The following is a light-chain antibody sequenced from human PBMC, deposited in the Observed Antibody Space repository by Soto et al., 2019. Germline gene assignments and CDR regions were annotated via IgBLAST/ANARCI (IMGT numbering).Light chain of an antibody. CDR1: SGSVSTTYY. V-gene: IGLV8-61*01. Sequence: QAVVTQEPSFSVSPGGTVTLTCGLNSGSVSTTYYPSWYQQTPGQAPRTVIYSTNIRSSGVPDRFSSSILGNKAALTITGAQADDESDYYCVLYMGSGISVFGGGTKLTVL. J-gene: IGLJ2*01. CDR3: VLYMGSGISV. CDR2: STN.